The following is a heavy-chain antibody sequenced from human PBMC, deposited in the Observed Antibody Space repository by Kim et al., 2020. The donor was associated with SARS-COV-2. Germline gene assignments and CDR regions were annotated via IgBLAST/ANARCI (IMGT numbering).Heavy chain of an antibody. V-gene: IGHV3-15*01. Sequence: GGSLRLSCAASGFTFSNAWMSWVRQAPGKGLEWVGRIKSKTDGGTTDYAAPVKGRFTISRDDSKNTLYLQMNSLKTEDTAVYYCTTGYCTNGVCYTEPFDYWGQGTLVTVSS. D-gene: IGHD2-8*01. CDR1: GFTFSNAW. CDR3: TTGYCTNGVCYTEPFDY. CDR2: IKSKTDGGTT. J-gene: IGHJ4*02.